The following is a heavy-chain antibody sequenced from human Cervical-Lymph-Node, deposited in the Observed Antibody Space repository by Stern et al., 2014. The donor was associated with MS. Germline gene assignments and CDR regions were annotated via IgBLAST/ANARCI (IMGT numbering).Heavy chain of an antibody. D-gene: IGHD3-3*01. CDR2: IDWDDDK. V-gene: IGHV2-70*01. J-gene: IGHJ4*02. CDR3: ARIQGGYDFLDY. Sequence: ESGPALVKPTQTLTLTCTFSGFSLSTSGMCVSWIRQPPGKALEXLALIDWDDDKYYSTSLKTRLTISKDTSKNQVVLTMTNMDPVDTATYYCARIQGGYDFLDYWGQGTLVTVSS. CDR1: GFSLSTSGMC.